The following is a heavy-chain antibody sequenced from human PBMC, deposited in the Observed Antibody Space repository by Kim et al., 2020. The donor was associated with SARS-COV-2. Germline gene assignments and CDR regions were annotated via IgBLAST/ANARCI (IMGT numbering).Heavy chain of an antibody. Sequence: SETLSLTCAVYGGSFSGYYWSWIRQPPGKGLEWIGEINHSGSTNYNPSLKSRVTISVDTSKNQFSLKLSSVTAADTAVYYCARGGYCISTSCYYYYYYY. CDR3: ARGGYCISTSCYYYYYYY. CDR2: INHSGST. V-gene: IGHV4-34*01. J-gene: IGHJ6*03. D-gene: IGHD2-2*01. CDR1: GGSFSGYY.